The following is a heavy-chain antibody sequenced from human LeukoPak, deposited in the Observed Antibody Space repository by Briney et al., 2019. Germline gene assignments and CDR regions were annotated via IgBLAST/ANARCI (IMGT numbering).Heavy chain of an antibody. Sequence: PSETLSLTCAVFGESFSNFYWTWIRQSPGNGLEWIGEIKHSGTTNYNPSFKSRVTISLDTSKTQFSLNLTSVTAADTAVYYCARGLTVGGAARHNDYWGQGTLVTVSS. J-gene: IGHJ4*02. CDR2: IKHSGTT. D-gene: IGHD6-6*01. V-gene: IGHV4-34*01. CDR3: ARGLTVGGAARHNDY. CDR1: GESFSNFY.